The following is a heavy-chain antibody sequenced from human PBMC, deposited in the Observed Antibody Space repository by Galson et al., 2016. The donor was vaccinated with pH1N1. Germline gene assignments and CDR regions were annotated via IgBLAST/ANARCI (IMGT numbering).Heavy chain of an antibody. J-gene: IGHJ4*02. CDR1: GFTFTTYG. Sequence: SVKVSCKASGFTFTTYGFTWVRQAPGQGLEWMGWISGNNSDSHYAQKVKGRVTVTIDPSTSTAYLEVRGLTSDDTAVYYCARKGTGWPLDYWGQGTLVTVSS. CDR2: ISGNNSDS. CDR3: ARKGTGWPLDY. D-gene: IGHD7-27*01. V-gene: IGHV1-18*01.